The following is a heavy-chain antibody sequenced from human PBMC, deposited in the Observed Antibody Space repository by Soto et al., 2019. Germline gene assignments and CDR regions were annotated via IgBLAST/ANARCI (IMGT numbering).Heavy chain of an antibody. CDR2: FDPEDGET. V-gene: IGHV1-24*01. CDR3: ATQREYSGYDIPLPLDI. J-gene: IGHJ3*02. CDR1: GYTLTELS. Sequence: ASVKVSCKVSGYTLTELSMHWVLQAPGKGLEWMGGFDPEDGETIYAQKFQGRVTMTEDTSTDTAYMELSSLRSEDTAVYYCATQREYSGYDIPLPLDISGKVKMVTV. D-gene: IGHD5-12*01.